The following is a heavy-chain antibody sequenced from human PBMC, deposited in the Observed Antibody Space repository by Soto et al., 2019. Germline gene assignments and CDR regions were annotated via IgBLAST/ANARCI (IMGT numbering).Heavy chain of an antibody. V-gene: IGHV3-53*04. J-gene: IGHJ3*02. Sequence: GGSLRLSCAASGFTVSSNYMSWVRQAPGKGLEWVSVIYSGGSTYYADSVKGRFTISRHNSKNTLYLQMNSLRAEDTAVYYCARQEGAVAARTPGAFDIWGQGTMVTVSS. CDR3: ARQEGAVAARTPGAFDI. D-gene: IGHD2-15*01. CDR2: IYSGGST. CDR1: GFTVSSNY.